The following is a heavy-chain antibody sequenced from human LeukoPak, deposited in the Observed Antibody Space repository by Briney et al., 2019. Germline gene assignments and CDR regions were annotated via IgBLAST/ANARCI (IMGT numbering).Heavy chain of an antibody. J-gene: IGHJ6*03. D-gene: IGHD3-3*01. CDR3: ARGTRFLEWLFQYYYYMDV. Sequence: ASVKVSCKASGYTFTSYAMNWVRQAPGQGLEWMGWINTNTGNPTYAQGFTGRFVFSLDTSVSTAYLQISSLKAEDTAVYYCARGTRFLEWLFQYYYYMDVWGKGTTVTVSS. CDR2: INTNTGNP. CDR1: GYTFTSYA. V-gene: IGHV7-4-1*02.